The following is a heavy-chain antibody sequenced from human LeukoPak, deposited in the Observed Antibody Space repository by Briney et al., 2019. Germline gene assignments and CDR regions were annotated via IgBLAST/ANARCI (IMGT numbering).Heavy chain of an antibody. CDR1: GYTFTSYD. CDR2: INPSGGST. J-gene: IGHJ4*02. D-gene: IGHD1-7*01. CDR3: ARASKPFITGTTSYFDY. V-gene: IGHV1-46*01. Sequence: ASVKVSCKASGYTFTSYDINWVRQAPGQGLEWMGIINPSGGSTSYAQKFQGRVTMTRDMSTSTVYMELSSLRSEDTAVYYCARASKPFITGTTSYFDYWGQGTLVTVSS.